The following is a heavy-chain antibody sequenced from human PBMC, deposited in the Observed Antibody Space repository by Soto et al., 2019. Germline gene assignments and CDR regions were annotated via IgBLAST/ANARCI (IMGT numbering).Heavy chain of an antibody. D-gene: IGHD3-22*01. CDR1: GFTFSSYE. J-gene: IGHJ6*02. Sequence: EVQLVESGGGLVQPGGSLRLSCAASGFTFSSYEMNWVRQAPGKGLEWVSYISSSGSTIYYADSVKGRFTISRDNAKNSLYLQMNSLRAEDTAVYYCARVEVITRMWDVWGQGTTVTVSS. CDR2: ISSSGSTI. V-gene: IGHV3-48*03. CDR3: ARVEVITRMWDV.